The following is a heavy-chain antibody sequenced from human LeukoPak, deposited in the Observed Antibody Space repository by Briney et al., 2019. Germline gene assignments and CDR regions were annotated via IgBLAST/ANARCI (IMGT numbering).Heavy chain of an antibody. CDR1: GGSFSGYY. Sequence: SETLSLTCAVYGGSFSGYYWSWIRQPPGKGLEWIGEINHSGSTNYNPSLKRRVTISVATSKNQFSLKLSSVTAADTAVYYCARRPTYDSSGLVDYWGQGTLVTVSS. CDR3: ARRPTYDSSGLVDY. V-gene: IGHV4-34*01. D-gene: IGHD3-22*01. CDR2: INHSGST. J-gene: IGHJ4*02.